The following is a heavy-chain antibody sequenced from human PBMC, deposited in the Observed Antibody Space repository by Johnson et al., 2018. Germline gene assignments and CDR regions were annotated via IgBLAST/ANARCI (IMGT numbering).Heavy chain of an antibody. CDR2: IIPIFDRA. V-gene: IGHV1-69*01. Sequence: VQLVESGAEVKKPGSSVKVSCKASGGTFNSYAISWVRQAPGQGLEWMGGIIPIFDRANYAQKFQGRVTITADESTTTAYMERSSLRSEDTAVYYCATKNCGDDCDYLYYYGMDVWGQGTTVTVSS. CDR3: ATKNCGDDCDYLYYYGMDV. J-gene: IGHJ6*02. D-gene: IGHD2-21*02. CDR1: GGTFNSYA.